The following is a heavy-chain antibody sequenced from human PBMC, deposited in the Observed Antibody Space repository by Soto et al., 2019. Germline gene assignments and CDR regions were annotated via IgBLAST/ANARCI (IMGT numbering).Heavy chain of an antibody. CDR1: GVSVSSGSYY. D-gene: IGHD1-26*01. J-gene: IGHJ4*02. Sequence: ETLSLTGPVSGVSVSSGSYYWSWIRQPPGKGLEWVGYIYNSGSTKYNPSLKSRVTISLDTSKNQFSLKLSSVTAADTAVYYCARDRNGSLDYWGQGTLVTVYS. CDR2: IYNSGST. CDR3: ARDRNGSLDY. V-gene: IGHV4-61*01.